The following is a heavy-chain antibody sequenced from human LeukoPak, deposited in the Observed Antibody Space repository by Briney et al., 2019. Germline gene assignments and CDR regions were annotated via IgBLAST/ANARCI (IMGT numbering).Heavy chain of an antibody. V-gene: IGHV1-46*01. CDR3: ARDHVKQLVGRWFDP. D-gene: IGHD6-6*01. CDR1: GYTFTSYY. Sequence: ASVKVSCKASGYTFTSYYMHWGRQAPGQGLEWMGIINPSGGSTSYAQKFQGRVTMTRAMSTSTVYMELSSLRSEDTAVYYCARDHVKQLVGRWFDPWGQGTLVTVSS. CDR2: INPSGGST. J-gene: IGHJ5*02.